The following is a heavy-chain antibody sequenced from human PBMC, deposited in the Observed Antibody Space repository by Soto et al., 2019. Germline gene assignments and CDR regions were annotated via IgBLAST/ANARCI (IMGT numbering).Heavy chain of an antibody. V-gene: IGHV4-34*01. CDR2: INHSGST. J-gene: IGHJ5*02. D-gene: IGHD3-16*02. CDR3: ARVRPFGGVIA. Sequence: SETLSLTCAVYGGSFSCYYWSWIRQPPGKGLEWIGEINHSGSTNYNPSLKSRVTISVDTSKNQFSLKLSSVTAADTAVYYCARVRPFGGVIAWGQGTLVTVSS. CDR1: GGSFSCYY.